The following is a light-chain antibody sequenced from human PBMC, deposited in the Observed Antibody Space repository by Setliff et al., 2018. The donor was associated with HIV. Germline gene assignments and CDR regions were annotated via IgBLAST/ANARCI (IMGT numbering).Light chain of an antibody. V-gene: IGLV3-10*01. CDR2: EDT. J-gene: IGLJ1*01. CDR3: FSTDNSDSPKGV. CDR1: ALPDKY. Sequence: SYALTQPPSVSVPPGQTARTTCSGDALPDKYAYWYQEKSGQAPVLVIYEDTKRPSGIPERFSGSNSGTMATLTISGAQVEDEGDYYCFSTDNSDSPKGVCGPGTKGTVL.